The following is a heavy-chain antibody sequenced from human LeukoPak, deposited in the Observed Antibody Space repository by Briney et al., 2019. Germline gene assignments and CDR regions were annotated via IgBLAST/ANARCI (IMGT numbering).Heavy chain of an antibody. J-gene: IGHJ5*02. Sequence: ASVKVSCKASGGTFSSYTISWVRQAPGQGLEWMGRIIPIFGIANYAQKFQGRVTITADKSTSTAYMELSSLRSEDTAVYYCATLEMTTVTSWSLPQYNWFDPWGQGTLVTVSS. V-gene: IGHV1-69*02. D-gene: IGHD4-11*01. CDR1: GGTFSSYT. CDR3: ATLEMTTVTSWSLPQYNWFDP. CDR2: IIPIFGIA.